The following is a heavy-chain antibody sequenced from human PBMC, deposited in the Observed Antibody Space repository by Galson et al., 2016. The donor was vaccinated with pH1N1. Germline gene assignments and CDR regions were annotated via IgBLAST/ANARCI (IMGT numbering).Heavy chain of an antibody. CDR2: IYNRSKRYY. J-gene: IGHJ4*02. D-gene: IGHD3-3*01. V-gene: IGHV6-1*01. CDR3: AREVWLRRGYYIDH. Sequence: CAISGDSVSSSSDTWNWVRQSPRRGLEWLGRIYNRSKRYYDYAPSLQGRLRISPDTSSNQMSLHLNSVTLDDAAVYYCAREVWLRRGYYIDHWGQGSLVTVSA. CDR1: GDSVSSSSDT.